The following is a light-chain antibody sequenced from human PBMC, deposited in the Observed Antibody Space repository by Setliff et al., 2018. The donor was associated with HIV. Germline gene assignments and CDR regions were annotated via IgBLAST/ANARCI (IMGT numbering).Light chain of an antibody. J-gene: IGLJ3*02. CDR1: SSDVGGYNY. CDR3: SSYTSSSTLV. Sequence: QSALTQPASVSGSPGQSITISCTGTSSDVGGYNYASWYQQHPGKVPKLIIYDINNRPSGVSSRFSGSKSGNTASLTISGLQAEDEADYYCSSYTSSSTLVFGGGTKVTVL. V-gene: IGLV2-14*03. CDR2: DIN.